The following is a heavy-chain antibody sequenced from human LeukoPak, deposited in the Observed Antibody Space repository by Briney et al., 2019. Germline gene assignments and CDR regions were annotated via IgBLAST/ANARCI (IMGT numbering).Heavy chain of an antibody. CDR1: GFTFSSYG. J-gene: IGHJ4*02. Sequence: GGSLRLSGAASGFTFSSYGMHWVRQAPGKGLEWVAVISYDGSNKYYADSVKGRFTISRDNSKNTLYLQMNSLRAEDTAVYYCAKDLVRSVAGKAGVCDYWGQGTLVTVSS. V-gene: IGHV3-30*18. CDR2: ISYDGSNK. D-gene: IGHD6-19*01. CDR3: AKDLVRSVAGKAGVCDY.